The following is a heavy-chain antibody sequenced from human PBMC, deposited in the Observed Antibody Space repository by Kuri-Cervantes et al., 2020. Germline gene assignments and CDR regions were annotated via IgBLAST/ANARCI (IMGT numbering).Heavy chain of an antibody. J-gene: IGHJ4*02. V-gene: IGHV3-74*01. CDR2: LNSDGSST. Sequence: GESLKISCAASGFTFSTYWMHWVRQAPGKGLVWVSRLNSDGSSTRYADSVKGRLTISRDNAKNMLYLQMNSLRAEDTAVYYCARAWYDSGHFDYWGQGTLVTVSS. CDR3: ARAWYDSGHFDY. CDR1: GFTFSTYW. D-gene: IGHD3-16*01.